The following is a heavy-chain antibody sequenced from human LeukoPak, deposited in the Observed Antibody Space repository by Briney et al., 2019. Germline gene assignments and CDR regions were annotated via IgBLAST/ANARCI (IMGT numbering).Heavy chain of an antibody. Sequence: GGSLRLSCAASGFTFSSYAMHWVRQAPGKGLEWVAVIWYDGGNEFYADSVKGRFAIPRDNSKNTLYLQMNSLRAEDTAVYYCAATTVVWGQGTLVTVSS. CDR2: IWYDGGNE. CDR1: GFTFSSYA. J-gene: IGHJ4*02. CDR3: AATTVV. V-gene: IGHV3-33*01. D-gene: IGHD4-23*01.